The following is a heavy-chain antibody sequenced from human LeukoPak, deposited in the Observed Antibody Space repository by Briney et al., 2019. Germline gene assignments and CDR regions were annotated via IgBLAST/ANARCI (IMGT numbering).Heavy chain of an antibody. Sequence: GGSLRLSCAASGFTFSSYAMSWVRQAPGKGLEWVAVISYDGSSKYYADSVKGRFTISRDNSKNTLYLQMNSLRAEDTAVYYCAREWDQGYYDSSGYWLSYGMDVWGQGTTVTVSS. J-gene: IGHJ6*02. CDR1: GFTFSSYA. CDR2: ISYDGSSK. V-gene: IGHV3-30-3*01. D-gene: IGHD3-22*01. CDR3: AREWDQGYYDSSGYWLSYGMDV.